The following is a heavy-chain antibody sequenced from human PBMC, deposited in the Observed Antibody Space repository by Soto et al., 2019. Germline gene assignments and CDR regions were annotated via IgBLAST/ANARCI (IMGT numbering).Heavy chain of an antibody. CDR1: GFRFDDYA. J-gene: IGHJ3*02. D-gene: IGHD3-22*01. CDR2: ISWDGSYI. CDR3: IKAADSSGAASLEI. V-gene: IGHV3-43D*03. Sequence: EVQLVESGGTVVQPGGSLRLSCAASGFRFDDYAIHWVRQVPGKGLEWVSVISWDGSYIYYADSVKGRFTISRDNSKNVVSLHMVSLRADDTALYSCIKAADSSGAASLEIWGRGTMVSVS.